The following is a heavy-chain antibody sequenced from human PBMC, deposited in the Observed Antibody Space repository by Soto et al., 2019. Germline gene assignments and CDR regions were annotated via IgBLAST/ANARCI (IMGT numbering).Heavy chain of an antibody. CDR1: GGSFSGYY. V-gene: IGHV4-34*01. J-gene: IGHJ4*02. CDR2: INHSGST. CDR3: ASGRGRPPYGY. D-gene: IGHD3-10*01. Sequence: PSETLSLTCAVYGGSFSGYYWSWIRQPPGKGLEWIGEINHSGSTNYNPSLKSRVTISVDTSKNQFSLKLSSVTAADTAVYYCASGRGRPPYGYWGQVPLVPVSS.